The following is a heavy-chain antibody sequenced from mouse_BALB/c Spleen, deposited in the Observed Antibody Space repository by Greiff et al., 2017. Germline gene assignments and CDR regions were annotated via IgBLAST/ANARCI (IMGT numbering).Heavy chain of an antibody. V-gene: IGHV1S126*01. Sequence: VKLQESGPQLVRPGASVKISCKASGYSFTSYWMHWVKQRPGQGLEWIGMIDPSDSETRLNQKFKDKATLTVDKSSSTAYMQLSSPTSEDSAVYYCARRNDYDCFDYWGQGTTLTVSS. CDR2: IDPSDSET. CDR1: GYSFTSYW. CDR3: ARRNDYDCFDY. J-gene: IGHJ2*01. D-gene: IGHD2-4*01.